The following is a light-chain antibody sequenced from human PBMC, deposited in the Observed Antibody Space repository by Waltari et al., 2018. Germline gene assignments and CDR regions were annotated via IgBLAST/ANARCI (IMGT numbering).Light chain of an antibody. Sequence: EIVLTQSPGTLSLFPGERATLSCRASQSVRSSQLAWYQQKPGQAPRLLIYGASIRLTGIPDRFSGGESGTDFTLTISRLEPEDFAVYYCQQYGGAYTFGQGTKLEIK. CDR2: GAS. V-gene: IGKV3-20*01. CDR3: QQYGGAYT. CDR1: QSVRSSQ. J-gene: IGKJ2*01.